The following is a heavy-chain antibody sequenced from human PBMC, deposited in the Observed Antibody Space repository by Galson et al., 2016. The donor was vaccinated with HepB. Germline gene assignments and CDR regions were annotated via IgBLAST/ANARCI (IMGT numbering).Heavy chain of an antibody. CDR2: ISSSSTI. Sequence: SLRLSCAASGFTFSGYSMSWVRQAPGKGLQWVSYISSSSTIYYADSVKGRFTISRDNAKNSLYLQMNSLRDEDTAVYYCARSLRYFDWSFDYWGQGTLVTVSS. D-gene: IGHD3-9*01. V-gene: IGHV3-48*02. J-gene: IGHJ4*02. CDR3: ARSLRYFDWSFDY. CDR1: GFTFSGYS.